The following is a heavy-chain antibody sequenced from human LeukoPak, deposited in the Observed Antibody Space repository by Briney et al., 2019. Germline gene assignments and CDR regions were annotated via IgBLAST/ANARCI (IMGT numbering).Heavy chain of an antibody. D-gene: IGHD3-10*01. J-gene: IGHJ4*02. CDR2: IKQDGSVE. V-gene: IGHV3-7*01. Sequence: GGSLRLSCAASGFTYRNYWMTWVRQAPGKGLQWVASIKQDGSVEYYVDSVKGRFTISRDNAKNSHYLQMNSLRAEDMAVYYCARWADDSGIYYIASWGQRTLVTVSS. CDR1: GFTYRNYW. CDR3: ARWADDSGIYYIAS.